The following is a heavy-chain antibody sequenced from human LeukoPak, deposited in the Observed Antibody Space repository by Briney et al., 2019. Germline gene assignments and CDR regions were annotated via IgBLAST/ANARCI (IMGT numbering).Heavy chain of an antibody. V-gene: IGHV1-69*04. CDR3: ATAQSDAYNPELGH. CDR1: GGAFSNYG. J-gene: IGHJ4*02. D-gene: IGHD5-24*01. Sequence: SVKVSCKASGGAFSNYGISWVRQAPGQGLEWMGRIIPILSMANYAQTFQGRVTITADKSTSTVYMELSSLRSEDTAMFYCATAQSDAYNPELGHWGQGTLVTVSS. CDR2: IIPILSMA.